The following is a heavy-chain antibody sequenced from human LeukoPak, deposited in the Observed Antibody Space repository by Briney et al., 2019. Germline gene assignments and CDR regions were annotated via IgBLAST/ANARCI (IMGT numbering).Heavy chain of an antibody. J-gene: IGHJ4*02. CDR1: GFTFDDYA. CDR3: AREDSSGWYGVDY. V-gene: IGHV3-74*01. CDR2: INSDGSRT. D-gene: IGHD6-19*01. Sequence: GGSLRLSCAASGFTFDDYAMHWVRQAPGKGLEWVSGINSDGSRTSYADSVKGRFTISRDNAKNTLYLQMNSLRAEDTAVYYCAREDSSGWYGVDYWGQGTLVTVSS.